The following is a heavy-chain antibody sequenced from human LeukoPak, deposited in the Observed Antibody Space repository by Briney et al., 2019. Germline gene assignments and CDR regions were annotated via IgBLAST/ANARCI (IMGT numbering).Heavy chain of an antibody. Sequence: PGGSLRLSCAASGFTFSSYAMSWVRQAPGKGLEWVSAISGSGGSTYYADSVKGRFTISRDNSKNTLYLQMNSLRAENTAVYYCAKDGEHVLRYLDSGGSAFDIWGQGTMVTVSS. V-gene: IGHV3-23*01. CDR3: AKDGEHVLRYLDSGGSAFDI. CDR1: GFTFSSYA. J-gene: IGHJ3*02. CDR2: ISGSGGST. D-gene: IGHD3-9*01.